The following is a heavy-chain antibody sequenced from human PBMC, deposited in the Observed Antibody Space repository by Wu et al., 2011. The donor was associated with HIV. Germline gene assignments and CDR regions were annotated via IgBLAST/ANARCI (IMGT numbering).Heavy chain of an antibody. Sequence: QAQLVQSGAEVREPGSSVKVSCKASGGTLRKYAFSWVRQAPGQGLEWMGGIVPVLGGSNYARKFQGRVTITADKSTSTAYMELSSLRSEDTAMYYCARDFGGDGDSWGQGTLVTVSS. CDR3: ARDFGGDGDS. CDR2: IVPVLGGS. V-gene: IGHV1-69*04. CDR1: GGTLRKYA. J-gene: IGHJ4*02. D-gene: IGHD2-21*01.